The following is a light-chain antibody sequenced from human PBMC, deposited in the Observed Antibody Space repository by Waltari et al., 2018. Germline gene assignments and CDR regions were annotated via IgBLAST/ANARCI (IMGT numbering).Light chain of an antibody. CDR1: QSLVHSDGNTY. CDR2: RVS. CDR3: MQGTHWPWT. V-gene: IGKV2-30*02. J-gene: IGKJ1*01. Sequence: DVVTTQSPLSLPVTLGQPASISCRSRQSLVHSDGNTYLNWFQQRPGQSPRRLFYRVSNRDSGVPDRFSGSGSGTDFALKISRVEAEDVGVYYCMQGTHWPWTFGQGTKVEIK.